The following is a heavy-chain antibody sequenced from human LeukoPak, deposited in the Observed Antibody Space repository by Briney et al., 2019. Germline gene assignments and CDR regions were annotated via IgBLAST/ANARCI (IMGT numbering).Heavy chain of an antibody. CDR2: IYYSGST. D-gene: IGHD3-22*01. CDR3: ARGLWYYDSSGFAY. Sequence: SETLSLICTVSGGSISGYYWSWIRQPPGKGLEWIGYIYYSGSTNYNPSLKSRVTISVDTSKNQFPLKLSSVTAADTAVYYCARGLWYYDSSGFAYWGQGTLVTVSS. J-gene: IGHJ4*02. V-gene: IGHV4-59*01. CDR1: GGSISGYY.